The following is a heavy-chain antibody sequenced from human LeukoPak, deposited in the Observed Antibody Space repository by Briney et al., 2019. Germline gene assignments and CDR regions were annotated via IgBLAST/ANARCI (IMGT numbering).Heavy chain of an antibody. CDR1: GFTVSSYA. CDR3: AKDTAAAGLMTR. Sequence: QTGGSLRLSCAASGFTVSSYAMSWVRQAPGKGLEWVSAISGSGGSTYYADSVKGRFTISRDNSKNTRYLQMNSLRAEDTAVYYCAKDTAAAGLMTRWGQGTLVTVSS. J-gene: IGHJ4*02. CDR2: ISGSGGST. V-gene: IGHV3-23*01. D-gene: IGHD6-13*01.